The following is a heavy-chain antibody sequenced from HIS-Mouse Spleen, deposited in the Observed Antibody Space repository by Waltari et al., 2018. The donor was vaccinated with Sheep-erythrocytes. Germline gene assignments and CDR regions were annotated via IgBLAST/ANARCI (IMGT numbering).Heavy chain of an antibody. CDR3: ALSVDCAGAFDI. CDR2: IKHSGST. J-gene: IGHJ3*02. V-gene: IGHV4-34*01. CDR1: GVSFSGYY. Sequence: QVQLQQWGAGLLKPSETLSLTCAVYGVSFSGYYCGWIRQPPGKGLEWIGGIKHSGSTNYQPSLKSRVTVAVDTSKNQVSLKLSSVTAADTAVYYCALSVDCAGAFDIWGQGTMVTVYS. D-gene: IGHD2-21*01.